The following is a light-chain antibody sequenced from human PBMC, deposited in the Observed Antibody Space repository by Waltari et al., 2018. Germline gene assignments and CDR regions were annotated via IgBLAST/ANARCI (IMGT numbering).Light chain of an antibody. CDR2: DAF. Sequence: EIVLTQSPGTLSLSPGERATLSCRASQSVSRALAWYQQTPGQAPRLLIYDAFKRAAGIPDRFSGRGTGTDFSLTISRLEPEDFAVYYCQMYVRLPATFGQGTTVEIK. CDR1: QSVSRAL. CDR3: QMYVRLPAT. J-gene: IGKJ1*01. V-gene: IGKV3D-20*02.